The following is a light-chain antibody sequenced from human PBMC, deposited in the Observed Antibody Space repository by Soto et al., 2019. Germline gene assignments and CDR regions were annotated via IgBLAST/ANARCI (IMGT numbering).Light chain of an antibody. CDR3: QQYYSTPPT. J-gene: IGKJ1*01. Sequence: DIVMTQSPDSLAVSLGERATINCKSSQSVLYSSNNKNYLAWYQQKPGQHPKLLIYWASTRESGVPDRFSGSGSGTDFTLTISSLQAEDVAVYYCQQYYSTPPTFGQGTKVDIK. V-gene: IGKV4-1*01. CDR2: WAS. CDR1: QSVLYSSNNKNY.